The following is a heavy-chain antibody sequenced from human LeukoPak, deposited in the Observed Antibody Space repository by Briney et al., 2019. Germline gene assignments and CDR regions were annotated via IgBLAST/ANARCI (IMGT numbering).Heavy chain of an antibody. CDR2: IYYSGST. CDR1: GDSISSGDYY. D-gene: IGHD3-10*01. CDR3: ARGVLLWFGESLYYFDY. V-gene: IGHV4-30-4*01. J-gene: IGHJ4*02. Sequence: SQTLSLTCTVSGDSISSGDYYWSWLRQPPGKGLEWIGYIYYSGSTYYNPSLKSRLTISVDTSKNQFSLKLSSVTAADTAVYYCARGVLLWFGESLYYFDYWGQGTLVTVSS.